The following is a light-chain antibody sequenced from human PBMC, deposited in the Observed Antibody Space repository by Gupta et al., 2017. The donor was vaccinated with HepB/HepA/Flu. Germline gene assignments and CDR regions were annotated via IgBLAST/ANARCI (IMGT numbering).Light chain of an antibody. V-gene: IGLV1-40*01. J-gene: IGLJ2*01. CDR2: GNS. Sequence: QSVLTQPPSPTAPRGGRGPCSRTGPSSNIGAGYDVHWYQQLPGTAPKLLIYGNSNRPSGVPDRFSGSKSGTSASLAITGLQAEDEADYYCQSYDSSLSHVVFGGGTKLTVL. CDR1: SSNIGAGYD. CDR3: QSYDSSLSHVV.